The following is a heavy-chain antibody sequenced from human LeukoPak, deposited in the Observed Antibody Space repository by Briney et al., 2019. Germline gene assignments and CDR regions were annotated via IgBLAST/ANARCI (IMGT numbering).Heavy chain of an antibody. D-gene: IGHD3-3*01. V-gene: IGHV4-39*01. CDR2: IYYSGST. J-gene: IGHJ4*02. CDR3: ARQDGYDFWSGYRQPYYFDY. CDR1: GGSISSSSYY. Sequence: SETLSLTCTVSGGSISSSSYYWGWIRQPPGKGLEWIGSIYYSGSTYYNPSLKSRVTISVDTSKNQFSLKLSSVTAADTAVYYCARQDGYDFWSGYRQPYYFDYWGQGTLVTVSS.